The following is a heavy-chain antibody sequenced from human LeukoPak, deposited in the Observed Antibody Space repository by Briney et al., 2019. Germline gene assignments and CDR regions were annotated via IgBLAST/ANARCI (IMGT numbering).Heavy chain of an antibody. CDR2: ISGSGGST. CDR3: ARLSGSSWYWLGDDY. D-gene: IGHD6-13*01. CDR1: GFTFSSYA. V-gene: IGHV3-23*01. J-gene: IGHJ4*02. Sequence: PGGSLRLSCAASGFTFSSYAMSWVRQAPGKGLEWVSAISGSGGSTYYADSVKGRFTISRDKSKNTLYLQMNSLRAEDTAVYYCARLSGSSWYWLGDDYWGQGTLVTVSS.